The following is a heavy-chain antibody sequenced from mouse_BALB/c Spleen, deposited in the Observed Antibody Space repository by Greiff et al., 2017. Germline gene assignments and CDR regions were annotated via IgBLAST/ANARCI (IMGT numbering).Heavy chain of an antibody. CDR2: ISSGGSYT. J-gene: IGHJ2*01. CDR1: GFTFSSYA. CDR3: ARRAMITGSFDS. D-gene: IGHD2-4*01. V-gene: IGHV5-9-4*01. Sequence: EVNVVESGGGLVKPGGSLKLSCAASGFTFSSYAMSWVRQSPEKRLEWVAEISSGGSYTYYPDTVTGRFTISRDNAKNTLYLEMSSLRSEDTAMYYCARRAMITGSFDSWGQGTTLTVSS.